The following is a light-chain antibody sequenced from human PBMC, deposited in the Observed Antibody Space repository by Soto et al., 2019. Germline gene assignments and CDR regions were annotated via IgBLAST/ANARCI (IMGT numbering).Light chain of an antibody. V-gene: IGKV1-5*01. CDR1: QTISNW. CDR3: QPHT. CDR2: DAS. J-gene: IGKJ2*01. Sequence: DIQMTQSPSTLSASVGDRVTITCRASQTISNWLAWYQQKPGKAPRLLIYDASTLESGVPSRFSCSASGTEFTLTISSLQPDDFATYYRQPHTFGQGTKVNIK.